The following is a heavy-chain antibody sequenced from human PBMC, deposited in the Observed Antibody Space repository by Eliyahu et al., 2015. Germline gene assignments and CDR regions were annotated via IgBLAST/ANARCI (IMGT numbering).Heavy chain of an antibody. V-gene: IGHV3-7*01. Sequence: GFTFSSYWMSWVRQAPGKGLEWVANIKQDGSEKYYVDSVKGRFTISRDNAKNSLYLQMNSLRAEDTAVYYCAGRRSGYLYYYYYGMDVWGKGTTVTVSS. CDR1: GFTFSSYW. J-gene: IGHJ6*04. CDR3: AGRRSGYLYYYYYGMDV. D-gene: IGHD3-3*01. CDR2: IKQDGSEK.